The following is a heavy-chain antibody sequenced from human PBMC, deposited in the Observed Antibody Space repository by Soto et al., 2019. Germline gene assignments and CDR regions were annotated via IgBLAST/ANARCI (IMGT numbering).Heavy chain of an antibody. CDR1: GFTFSNYA. CDR3: AKVVVVIATPYGMDV. Sequence: GGSLRLSCAASGFTFSNYAMGRVRQAPGKGLEWVSGISGSGGSTYYADSVKGRFTISRDNSKDTLYLQMNSLRVEDTALYYCAKVVVVIATPYGMDVWGQGTTVTVSS. J-gene: IGHJ6*02. D-gene: IGHD3-22*01. CDR2: ISGSGGST. V-gene: IGHV3-23*01.